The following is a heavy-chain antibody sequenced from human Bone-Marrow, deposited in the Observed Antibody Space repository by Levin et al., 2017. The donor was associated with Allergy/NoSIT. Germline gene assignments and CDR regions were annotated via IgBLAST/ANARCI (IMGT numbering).Heavy chain of an antibody. V-gene: IGHV3-21*01. CDR3: ASWAMYHYDRSAFDYFYYAMDV. CDR1: GILFSSYD. J-gene: IGHJ6*02. D-gene: IGHD3-22*01. Sequence: GESLKISCAASGILFSSYDMNWVRQAPGKGLEWVSSISAGGNYIYYADSVKGRFTISRDNAKNSLFLQMNSLRSEDTAVYYCASWAMYHYDRSAFDYFYYAMDVWGQGTTVTVSS. CDR2: ISAGGNYI.